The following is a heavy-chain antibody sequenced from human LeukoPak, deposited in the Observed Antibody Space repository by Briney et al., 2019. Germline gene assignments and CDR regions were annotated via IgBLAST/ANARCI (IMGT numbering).Heavy chain of an antibody. J-gene: IGHJ4*02. D-gene: IGHD4-17*01. Sequence: GGSLRLSCAASGFILSSFTMNWVRQAPGKGLEWVSSINSGSNSIYYADSVRGRFTISRDNAKNSLYLQMNSLRAEDTAVYYCTRGSYGDYGYWGQGALVTVSS. CDR1: GFILSSFT. CDR2: INSGSNSI. V-gene: IGHV3-21*01. CDR3: TRGSYGDYGY.